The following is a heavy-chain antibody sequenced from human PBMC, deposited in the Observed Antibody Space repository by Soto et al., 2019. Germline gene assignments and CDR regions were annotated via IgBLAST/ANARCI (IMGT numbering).Heavy chain of an antibody. J-gene: IGHJ4*02. D-gene: IGHD3-22*01. Sequence: SVKVSCKASGGTFSSYTISWVRQAPGQGLEWMGRIIPILGIANYAQKFQGRVTITADKSTSTAYMELSSLRSEDTAVYYCARDLSPITMIVVEKLRDGYWGQGTRVTVSS. CDR1: GGTFSSYT. CDR3: ARDLSPITMIVVEKLRDGY. V-gene: IGHV1-69*04. CDR2: IIPILGIA.